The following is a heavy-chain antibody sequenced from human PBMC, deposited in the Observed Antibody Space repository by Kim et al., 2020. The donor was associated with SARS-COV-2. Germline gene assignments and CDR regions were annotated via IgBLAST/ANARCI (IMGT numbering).Heavy chain of an antibody. Sequence: VEGRFTSSRDNSKNTLDLQMNSLRAEDTAVYYCASNSLDSSSWSGDYMDVWGKGTTVTVSS. CDR3: ASNSLDSSSWSGDYMDV. J-gene: IGHJ6*03. V-gene: IGHV3-33*03. D-gene: IGHD6-13*01.